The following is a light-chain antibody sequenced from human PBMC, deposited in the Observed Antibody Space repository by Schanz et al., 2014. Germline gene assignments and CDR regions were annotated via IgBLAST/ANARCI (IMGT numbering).Light chain of an antibody. V-gene: IGLV1-44*01. CDR1: SSNIGTNA. J-gene: IGLJ3*02. Sequence: QSVLTQPPSASGTPGQRVTISCSGSSSNIGTNAVSWYQQLPGTAPKLFIYSNNQRPSGVPDRFSGSKSGTSASLAITGLQAEDEADYYCQSYDSSLSGQGVFGGGTKLTVL. CDR2: SNN. CDR3: QSYDSSLSGQGV.